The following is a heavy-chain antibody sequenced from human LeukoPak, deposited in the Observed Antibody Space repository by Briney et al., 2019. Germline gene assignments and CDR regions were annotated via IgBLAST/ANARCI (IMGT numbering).Heavy chain of an antibody. CDR3: ATLRWGSGRYAGDY. J-gene: IGHJ4*02. CDR1: GFTFSSYS. Sequence: GGSLRLSCAASGFTFSSYSMNWVRQAPGKGLEWVSYISSRGSRIYYADSVQGRFTISRDDAKNSLYLQMNSLRAEDTAVYYCATLRWGSGRYAGDYWGQGSLVTVSS. V-gene: IGHV3-48*04. D-gene: IGHD6-19*01. CDR2: ISSRGSRI.